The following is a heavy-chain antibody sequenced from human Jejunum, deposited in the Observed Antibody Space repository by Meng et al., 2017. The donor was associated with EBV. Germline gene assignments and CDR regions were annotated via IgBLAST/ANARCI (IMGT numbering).Heavy chain of an antibody. J-gene: IGHJ4*02. V-gene: IGHV3-15*01. Sequence: EVRLGESWGGLVKPGGSLRLSLAASGFNFDNTWMNWVRQAPGKGPEWIGRIKRKSDGLTTEYIASVQGRFIISRDDSNNILYLEMNGLKTEDTAVYYCTSRVVTTNDYWGQGTLVTVSS. D-gene: IGHD4-17*01. CDR3: TSRVVTTNDY. CDR1: GFNFDNTW. CDR2: IKRKSDGLTT.